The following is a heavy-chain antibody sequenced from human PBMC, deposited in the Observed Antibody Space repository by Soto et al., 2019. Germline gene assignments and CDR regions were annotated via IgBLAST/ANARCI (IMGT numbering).Heavy chain of an antibody. CDR1: GGSISSSTYS. D-gene: IGHD6-13*01. J-gene: IGHJ4*02. V-gene: IGHV4-39*07. CDR3: ARGETQQQRDY. Sequence: PSETLPLTCTVSGGSISSSTYSWGWIRQPPGKGLEWIGNIYYSGSTKYNPSLKSRVIISVDTSKNQFSLKLSSVTAADTAVYYCARGETQQQRDYWGQGTLVTVSS. CDR2: IYYSGST.